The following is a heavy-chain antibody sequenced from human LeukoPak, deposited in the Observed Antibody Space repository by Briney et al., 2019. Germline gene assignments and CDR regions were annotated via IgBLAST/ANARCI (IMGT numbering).Heavy chain of an antibody. CDR2: LNEDGSKR. CDR1: GFTFSCYW. J-gene: IGHJ4*02. D-gene: IGHD5-18*01. Sequence: GGSLRLSCAASGFTFSCYWMNWVRQAPGRGLEWVASLNEDGSKRSYVGSVKGRFTTSRDNAQKSVYLQMNSLTAEDTAVYYCARAVTSMDGYWGQGTLVTVSS. CDR3: ARAVTSMDGY. V-gene: IGHV3-7*03.